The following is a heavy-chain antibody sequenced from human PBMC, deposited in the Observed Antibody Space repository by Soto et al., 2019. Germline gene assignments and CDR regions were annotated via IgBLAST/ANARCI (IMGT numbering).Heavy chain of an antibody. CDR3: ARGVYFDSGSSYNWFDP. D-gene: IGHD3-10*01. CDR1: ADSISGHF. J-gene: IGHJ5*02. V-gene: IGHV4-59*11. CDR2: IYYSGST. Sequence: SETLSLTCTVSADSISGHFWSWIRQPPGKGLEWIGYIYYSGSTNYNPSLKSRVTVSVDTSKKQFFLKLNSVTAADTAVYYCARGVYFDSGSSYNWFDPWGQGTLVTVSS.